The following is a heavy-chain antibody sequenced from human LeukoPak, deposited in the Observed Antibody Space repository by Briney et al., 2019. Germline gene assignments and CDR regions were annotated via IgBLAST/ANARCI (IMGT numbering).Heavy chain of an antibody. CDR2: INPNSGGT. Sequence: ASVKVSCKASGYTFTGYYMHWVRQAPGQGLEWMGWINPNSGGTNYAQKFQGRVTMTRDTSISTAYMELRSLRSDDTAVYYCARVDSSSWYHVDWGQGTLVTVSS. V-gene: IGHV1-2*02. CDR1: GYTFTGYY. CDR3: ARVDSSSWYHVD. D-gene: IGHD6-13*01. J-gene: IGHJ4*02.